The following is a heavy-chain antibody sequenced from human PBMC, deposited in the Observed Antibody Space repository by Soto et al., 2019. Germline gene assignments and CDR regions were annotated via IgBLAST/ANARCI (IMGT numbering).Heavy chain of an antibody. D-gene: IGHD5-18*01. J-gene: IGHJ5*02. CDR3: ARGGYRTLAWFDP. V-gene: IGHV4-59*01. Sequence: QVQVQESGPGLVKPSETLSLTCTVSGGSISNYYWSWIRQSPGKGLEWIANIYHSGNTNYNLYLKGRVSISIDSSKNQVSLRLKSVTAADTAVYYCARGGYRTLAWFDPWGQGTLVTVSS. CDR1: GGSISNYY. CDR2: IYHSGNT.